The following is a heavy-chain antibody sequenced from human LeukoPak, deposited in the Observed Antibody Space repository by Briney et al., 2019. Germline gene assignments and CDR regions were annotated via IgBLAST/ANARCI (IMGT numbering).Heavy chain of an antibody. D-gene: IGHD3-3*01. CDR3: ARRTYYDFWSGPPWFDP. Sequence: GASVKVSCKASGYTFTSYDINWVRQATGQGLEWMGWMNPNSGNTGYAQKFQGRVTMTRNTSISTAYMELSSLRSEDTAVYYCARRTYYDFWSGPPWFDPWGQGTLVTVSS. CDR2: MNPNSGNT. V-gene: IGHV1-8*01. J-gene: IGHJ5*02. CDR1: GYTFTSYD.